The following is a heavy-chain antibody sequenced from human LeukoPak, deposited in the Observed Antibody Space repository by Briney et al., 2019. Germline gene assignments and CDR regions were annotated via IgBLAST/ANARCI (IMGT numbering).Heavy chain of an antibody. Sequence: SETLSLTCTVSGGSISSYYWSWIRQPAGKGLEWIGRIYTSGSTNYNPSLKSRVTMSVDTSKNQFSLKLSSVTAADTAVYYCARVVVAASGNYYYYYMDVWGKGTTVTISS. CDR1: GGSISSYY. CDR2: IYTSGST. V-gene: IGHV4-4*07. D-gene: IGHD2-15*01. J-gene: IGHJ6*03. CDR3: ARVVVAASGNYYYYYMDV.